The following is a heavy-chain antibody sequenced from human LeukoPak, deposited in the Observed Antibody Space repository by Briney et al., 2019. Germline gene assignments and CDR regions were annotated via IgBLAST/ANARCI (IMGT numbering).Heavy chain of an antibody. CDR1: GGTFSSYA. CDR3: AAAKGVITTGAFDI. Sequence: SVKVSCKASGGTFSSYAISWVRQAPGQGLEWMGRIIPILGIANYAQKFQGRVTITADKSTSTAYMELSSLRSEDTAVYYCAAAKGVITTGAFDIWGQGTMVTVSS. CDR2: IIPILGIA. D-gene: IGHD3-10*01. J-gene: IGHJ3*02. V-gene: IGHV1-69*04.